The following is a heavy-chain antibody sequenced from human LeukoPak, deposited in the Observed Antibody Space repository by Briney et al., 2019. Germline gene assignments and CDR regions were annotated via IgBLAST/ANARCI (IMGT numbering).Heavy chain of an antibody. D-gene: IGHD6-13*01. J-gene: IGHJ4*02. V-gene: IGHV4-34*01. CDR1: GGSFSGYY. Sequence: SETLSLTCAVYGGSFSGYYWSWIRQPPGKGLEWIGEINHSGSTNYNPSLKSRVTISVDTSKNQFSLKLSSVTAADTAVYYCARGKSGSSSSCLFDYWGPGTLVSVSS. CDR2: INHSGST. CDR3: ARGKSGSSSSCLFDY.